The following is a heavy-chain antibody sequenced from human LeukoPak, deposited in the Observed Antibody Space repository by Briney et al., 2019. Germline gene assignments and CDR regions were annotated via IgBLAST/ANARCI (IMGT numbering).Heavy chain of an antibody. D-gene: IGHD5-18*01. CDR3: ARERLWLTNWFDP. J-gene: IGHJ5*02. CDR2: IWFDGSNK. V-gene: IGHV3-33*01. Sequence: GGSLRLSCAASGFTFSAYGMHWVRQAPGKGLEWVAVIWFDGSNKYYADSVKGRFTISRDNSKNTLYLQMNSLRAEDTAVYYCARERLWLTNWFDPWGQGTLVTVSS. CDR1: GFTFSAYG.